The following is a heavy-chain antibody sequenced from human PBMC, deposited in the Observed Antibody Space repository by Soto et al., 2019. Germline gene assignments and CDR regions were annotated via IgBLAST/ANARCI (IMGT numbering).Heavy chain of an antibody. Sequence: SGPTLVNPTQTLTLTCTFSGFSLSTSGMCVSWIRQPPGKALEWLALIDWDDDKYYSTSLKTRLTISKDTSKNQVVLTMTNMDPVDTATYYCARIQNYYGSGSYPYFDYWGQGTLVTVSS. CDR1: GFSLSTSGMC. CDR2: IDWDDDK. CDR3: ARIQNYYGSGSYPYFDY. J-gene: IGHJ4*02. V-gene: IGHV2-70*01. D-gene: IGHD3-10*01.